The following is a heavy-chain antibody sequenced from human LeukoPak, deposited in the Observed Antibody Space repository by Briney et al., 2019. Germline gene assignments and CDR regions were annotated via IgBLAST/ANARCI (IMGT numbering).Heavy chain of an antibody. CDR2: ISHDGTNK. CDR3: AKSHTAMITRNFDY. Sequence: GRSLRLSCAASGFTFSNYGMNWVRQAPGKGLEWVAIISHDGTNKFYVDSVKGRFTISRDNSQNTVDLQMDSLRAEDTAVYYCAKSHTAMITRNFDYWGQGTLVTVSS. J-gene: IGHJ4*02. D-gene: IGHD5-18*01. V-gene: IGHV3-30*18. CDR1: GFTFSNYG.